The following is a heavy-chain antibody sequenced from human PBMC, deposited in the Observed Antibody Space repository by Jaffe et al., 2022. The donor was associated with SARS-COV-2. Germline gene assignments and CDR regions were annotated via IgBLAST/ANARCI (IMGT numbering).Heavy chain of an antibody. J-gene: IGHJ6*02. Sequence: QLQLQESGPGLVKPSETLSLTCTVYGGSVSTSDYYWGWIRQPPGKGLEWIGTSYYSGSSYYNPSLKSRVTISVDTSKNQFSLKLSSVTAADTAVYYCARHPGDWRSYWSAPDGYYIMDIWGQGTTVTVS. CDR3: ARHPGDWRSYWSAPDGYYIMDI. V-gene: IGHV4-39*01. CDR1: GGSVSTSDYY. D-gene: IGHD3-3*01. CDR2: SYYSGSS.